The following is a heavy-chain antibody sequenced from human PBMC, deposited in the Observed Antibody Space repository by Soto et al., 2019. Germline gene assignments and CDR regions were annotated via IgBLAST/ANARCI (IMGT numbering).Heavy chain of an antibody. CDR1: GFTFSSYW. D-gene: IGHD2-2*01. Sequence: PGGSLRLSCAASGFTFSSYWMHWVRQAPGKGLVWVSRINSDGSSTSYADSVKGRFTISRDNAKNTLYLQMNSLRAEDTAVHYCARGGGCTSCPYTIMDVWGQGTTVTVSS. CDR2: INSDGSST. V-gene: IGHV3-74*01. J-gene: IGHJ6*02. CDR3: ARGGGCTSCPYTIMDV.